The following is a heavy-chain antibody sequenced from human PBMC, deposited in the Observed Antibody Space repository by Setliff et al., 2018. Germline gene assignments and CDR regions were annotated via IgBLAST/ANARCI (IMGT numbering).Heavy chain of an antibody. D-gene: IGHD2-2*01. V-gene: IGHV4-38-2*02. CDR1: GYSIITGYY. CDR2: IYYRGDT. J-gene: IGHJ5*01. Sequence: SETLSLTCSVSGYSIITGYYWAWIRRLPGRGLEWIGRIYYRGDTYYNPSLKGRLTISVDTAQNQFSLRLTSVTAADTAVYYCARSYHLVLTNWFDAWGHGTLVTVSS. CDR3: ARSYHLVLTNWFDA.